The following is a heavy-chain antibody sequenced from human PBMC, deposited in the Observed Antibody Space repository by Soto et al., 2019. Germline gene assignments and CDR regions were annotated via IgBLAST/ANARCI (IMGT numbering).Heavy chain of an antibody. CDR1: GFTFSSYG. CDR2: IWYDGSNK. V-gene: IGHV3-33*01. J-gene: IGHJ6*02. CDR3: ARDPSRVVAARLANYYYGMDV. D-gene: IGHD6-6*01. Sequence: QVQLVESGGGVVQPGRSLRLSCAASGFTFSSYGMHWVRQAPGKGLEWVAVIWYDGSNKYYADSVKGRFTISRDNSKNTLYLQMNSLRAEDTAVYYCARDPSRVVAARLANYYYGMDVWGQGTTVTVSS.